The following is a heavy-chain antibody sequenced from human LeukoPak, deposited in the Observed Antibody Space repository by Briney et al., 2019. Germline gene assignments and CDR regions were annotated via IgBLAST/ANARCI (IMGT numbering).Heavy chain of an antibody. J-gene: IGHJ4*02. D-gene: IGHD3-16*02. Sequence: SSETLSLTCTVSGGSISSPTYYWAWIRQPPGQELKWIKTIHYSGSTYDNPSLKSRFNMSVDTSKNQFFLKLSSVTAADTAVYYCARLGGYHDPPDYWGQGTLVTVSS. CDR3: ARLGGYHDPPDY. CDR2: IHYSGST. V-gene: IGHV4-39*01. CDR1: GGSISSPTYY.